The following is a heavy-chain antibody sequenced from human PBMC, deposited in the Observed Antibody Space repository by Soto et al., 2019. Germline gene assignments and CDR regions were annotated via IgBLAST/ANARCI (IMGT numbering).Heavy chain of an antibody. CDR3: ARRYYDILTGYYDAFDI. V-gene: IGHV5-51*01. D-gene: IGHD3-9*01. Sequence: GESLKISCKGSGYSFTSYWIGWVRQMPGKGLEWMGIIYPGDSDTRYSPSFQGQVTISADKSISTAYLQWSSLKASDTAMYYCARRYYDILTGYYDAFDIWGQGTMVTVSS. J-gene: IGHJ3*02. CDR2: IYPGDSDT. CDR1: GYSFTSYW.